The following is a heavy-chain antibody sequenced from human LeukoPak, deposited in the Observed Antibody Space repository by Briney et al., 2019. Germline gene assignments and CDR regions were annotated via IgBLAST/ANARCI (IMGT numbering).Heavy chain of an antibody. CDR1: GYTFTSYG. D-gene: IGHD3-3*01. J-gene: IGHJ4*02. CDR3: ARGSGDYDFWSGQSNYFDY. V-gene: IGHV1-18*01. CDR2: ISAYNGNT. Sequence: ASVKVSCKASGYTFTSYGISWVRQAPGQGLEWMGWISAYNGNTNYAQKLQGRVTMTTDTSTSTAYMELRSLRSDDTAVYYCARGSGDYDFWSGQSNYFDYWGQGTLVTVSS.